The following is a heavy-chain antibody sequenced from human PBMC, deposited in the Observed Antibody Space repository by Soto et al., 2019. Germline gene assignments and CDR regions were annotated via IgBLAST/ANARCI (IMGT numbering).Heavy chain of an antibody. Sequence: TLSLTCAVSGGSLSSSAYSWSWIRQPPGKGLEWIGFIYQSGSTYYNPSLKSRVTMSLDRPKNQFSLKLSSVTAADTAVYYCARELLFYDSDGFSWDDAFDIWGQGAMVTVSS. D-gene: IGHD3-22*01. V-gene: IGHV4-30-2*01. CDR3: ARELLFYDSDGFSWDDAFDI. J-gene: IGHJ3*02. CDR2: IYQSGST. CDR1: GGSLSSSAYS.